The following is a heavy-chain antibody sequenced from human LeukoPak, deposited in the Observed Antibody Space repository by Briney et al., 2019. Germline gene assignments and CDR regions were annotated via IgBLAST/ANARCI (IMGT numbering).Heavy chain of an antibody. Sequence: VASVKVSCKASGYTFTSYYMHWVRQAPGQGLEWMGIINPSGGSTSYAQKFQGRVTITRNTSISTAYMELSSLRSEDTAVYYCARARARKEGYSYGYFFDYWGQGTLVTVSS. V-gene: IGHV1-46*01. J-gene: IGHJ4*02. CDR1: GYTFTSYY. D-gene: IGHD5-18*01. CDR3: ARARARKEGYSYGYFFDY. CDR2: INPSGGST.